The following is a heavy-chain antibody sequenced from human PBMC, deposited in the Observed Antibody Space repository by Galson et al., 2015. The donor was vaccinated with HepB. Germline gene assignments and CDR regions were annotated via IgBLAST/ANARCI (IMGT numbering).Heavy chain of an antibody. V-gene: IGHV6-1*01. CDR3: AGSRYSSSWYWFDP. CDR1: GDSVSSNSGA. CDR2: TYYRSKWFN. J-gene: IGHJ5*02. D-gene: IGHD6-13*01. Sequence: CAISGDSVSSNSGAWNWIRQSPSRGLEWLGRTYYRSKWFNDYAVSVKSRITINPDTSKNQFSLQLNSVTPEDTAVYYCAGSRYSSSWYWFDPWGQGILVTVSS.